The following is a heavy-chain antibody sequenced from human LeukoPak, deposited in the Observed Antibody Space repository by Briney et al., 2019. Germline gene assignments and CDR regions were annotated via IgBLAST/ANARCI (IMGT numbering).Heavy chain of an antibody. CDR3: ARVRLMHMITLGGVIDY. D-gene: IGHD3-16*01. J-gene: IGHJ4*02. Sequence: SETLSLTCTVSGGSISSGGYDWSWIRQAPGKGLEWIAYIHHTGDTYSNPSLKSRVTTSMGMSKNQFSLNLSSVTAADTAVYYCARVRLMHMITLGGVIDYWGQGILVTVSS. CDR2: IHHTGDT. CDR1: GGSISSGGYD. V-gene: IGHV4-30-2*01.